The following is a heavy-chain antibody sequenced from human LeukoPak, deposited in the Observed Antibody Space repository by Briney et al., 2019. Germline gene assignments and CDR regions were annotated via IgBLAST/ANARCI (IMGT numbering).Heavy chain of an antibody. D-gene: IGHD3-3*01. CDR2: ISVYNGNT. J-gene: IGHJ4*02. V-gene: IGHV1-18*01. CDR1: GYTFTSYA. CDR3: ARDPSAYIFDY. Sequence: ASVKVSCKASGYTFTSYAINWVRQAPGQGLEWLGWISVYNGNTNYAHKLQGRVTMTTDTSTNTAHMELRSLRSDDTAIYYCARDPSAYIFDYWGQGTLVTVSS.